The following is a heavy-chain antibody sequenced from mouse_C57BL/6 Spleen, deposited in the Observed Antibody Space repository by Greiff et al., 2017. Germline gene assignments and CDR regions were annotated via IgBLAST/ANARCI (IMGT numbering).Heavy chain of an antibody. J-gene: IGHJ2*01. CDR3: ATGDCYLDY. CDR2: IYPGSGST. Sequence: VQLQQSGAELVKPGASVKMSCKVSGYTFTSYWITWVKQRPGQGLEWIGDIYPGSGSTNYNEKFKSKATLTVYTSSSTAYMQLCSLTSEDSAVYYCATGDCYLDYWGQGTTLTVSS. V-gene: IGHV1-55*01. CDR1: GYTFTSYW.